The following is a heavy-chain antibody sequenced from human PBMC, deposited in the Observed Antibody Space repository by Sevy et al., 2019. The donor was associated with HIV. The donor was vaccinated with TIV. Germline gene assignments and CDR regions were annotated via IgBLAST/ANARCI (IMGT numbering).Heavy chain of an antibody. CDR2: FDPEDGET. D-gene: IGHD2-2*01. CDR1: GYTLTELS. V-gene: IGHV1-24*01. Sequence: ASVKVSCKVSGYTLTELSMHWVRQAPGKGLEWMGGFDPEDGETIYPQKFQGRVTMTEDTSTDTAYMELSSLRSEDTAVYYCATHPDIVVVPAAPNRAYGMDVWGQGTTVTVSS. J-gene: IGHJ6*02. CDR3: ATHPDIVVVPAAPNRAYGMDV.